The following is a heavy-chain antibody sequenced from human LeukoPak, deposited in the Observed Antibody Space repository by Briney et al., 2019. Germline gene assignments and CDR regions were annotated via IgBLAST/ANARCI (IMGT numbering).Heavy chain of an antibody. CDR3: TRVIVATKDY. D-gene: IGHD5-12*01. J-gene: IGHJ4*02. CDR1: GFTFGDYA. V-gene: IGHV3-49*04. Sequence: GGSLRLSCTGSGFTFGDYAMNWVRQAPGKGLEWVGFIRSKNYGGTTEYAASVKGRFAISRDDSRSIAYLQMNSLKTEDTAVYYCTRVIVATKDYWGQGTLVTVSS. CDR2: IRSKNYGGTT.